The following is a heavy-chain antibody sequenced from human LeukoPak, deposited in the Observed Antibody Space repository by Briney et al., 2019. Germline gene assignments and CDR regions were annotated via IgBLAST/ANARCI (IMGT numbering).Heavy chain of an antibody. J-gene: IGHJ4*02. D-gene: IGHD1-26*01. CDR3: AGSGGELPGGLFDY. CDR2: IYSGGST. Sequence: GGSLRLSCAASGFTVSSNYMSWVRQAPGKGLEWVSVIYSGGSTYYADSVTGRFTIPRDNSKHTLNLQMNSLRAEDTAVYYCAGSGGELPGGLFDYWGQGTLVTVSS. CDR1: GFTVSSNY. V-gene: IGHV3-53*01.